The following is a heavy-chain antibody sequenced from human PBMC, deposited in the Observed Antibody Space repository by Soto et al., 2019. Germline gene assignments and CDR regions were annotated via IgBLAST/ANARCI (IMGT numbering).Heavy chain of an antibody. J-gene: IGHJ6*02. Sequence: GSLRLSCAASGFTFSSYAMSWVRQAPGKGLEWVSAISGSGGSTYYADSVKGRFTISRDNSKNTLYLQMNSLRAEDTAVYYCAKVGSPDPRYGMDVWGQGTTVTVSS. D-gene: IGHD6-13*01. V-gene: IGHV3-23*01. CDR1: GFTFSSYA. CDR2: ISGSGGST. CDR3: AKVGSPDPRYGMDV.